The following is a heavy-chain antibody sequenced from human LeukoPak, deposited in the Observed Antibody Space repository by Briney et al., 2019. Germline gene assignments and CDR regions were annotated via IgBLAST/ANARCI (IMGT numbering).Heavy chain of an antibody. V-gene: IGHV3-74*01. CDR1: GFTFSSYS. Sequence: GGSLRLSCAASGFTFSSYSMHWVRQAPGKGLVWVSRINSDVSSTSYADSVKGRFTISRDNAKNTLYLQMNSLRAEDTAVYYCAREDPRRYFDWFSPGVFGSGATYDAFDIWGQGTMVTVSS. J-gene: IGHJ3*02. D-gene: IGHD3-9*01. CDR3: AREDPRRYFDWFSPGVFGSGATYDAFDI. CDR2: INSDVSST.